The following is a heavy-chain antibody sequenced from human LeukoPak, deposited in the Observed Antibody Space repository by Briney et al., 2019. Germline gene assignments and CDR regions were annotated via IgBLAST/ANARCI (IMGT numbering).Heavy chain of an antibody. CDR3: ARAFCVGDCFVLHIYFDS. D-gene: IGHD2-21*02. CDR1: GYSISSGYF. CDR2: IYQRATV. Sequence: SETLSLTCNVYGYSISSGYFWGWVRQPPGKGLEWIGSIYQRATVHYNPSLKSRVTISLDTSKNQFSLNLRSMKASDPAVYYCARAFCVGDCFVLHIYFDSWGLGTLVTVSS. J-gene: IGHJ4*02. V-gene: IGHV4-38-2*02.